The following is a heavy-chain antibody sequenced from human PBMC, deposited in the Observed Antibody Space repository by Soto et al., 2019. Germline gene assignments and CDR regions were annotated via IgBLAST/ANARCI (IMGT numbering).Heavy chain of an antibody. J-gene: IGHJ5*02. CDR1: GGTFSSYA. CDR3: ARGRGMGATNWFDP. D-gene: IGHD1-26*01. V-gene: IGHV1-69*13. Sequence: ASVKVSCKASGGTFSSYAISWVRQAPGQGLEWMGGIIPIFGTANYAQKFQGRATITADESTSTAYMELSSLRSEDTAVYYCARGRGMGATNWFDPWGQGTLVTVSS. CDR2: IIPIFGTA.